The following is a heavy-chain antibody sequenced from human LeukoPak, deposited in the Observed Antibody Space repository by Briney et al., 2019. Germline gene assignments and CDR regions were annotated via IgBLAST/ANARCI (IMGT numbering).Heavy chain of an antibody. D-gene: IGHD3-9*01. V-gene: IGHV3-30*02. CDR1: GFTSSSYG. Sequence: GGSLRLSCAASGFTSSSYGMHWARQAPGKGLEWVAFIRYDGSNKYYADSVKGRFTISRDNSKNTLYLQMNSLRAEDTAVYYCAKDLSGYDAFDIWGQGTMVTVFS. CDR3: AKDLSGYDAFDI. CDR2: IRYDGSNK. J-gene: IGHJ3*02.